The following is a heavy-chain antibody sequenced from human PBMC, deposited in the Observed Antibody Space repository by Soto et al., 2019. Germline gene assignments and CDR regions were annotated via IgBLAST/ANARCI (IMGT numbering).Heavy chain of an antibody. V-gene: IGHV1-18*01. Sequence: QVQLVQSGAEVKKPGASVKVSCKASGYTFTSYGISWVRQAPGQGLEWMGWISAYNGNTNYAQKLQGRVTMATDTCTSTAYMELRRLRSDDTAVYYCARDQPQYYYDSSGYFDYWGQGTLVTVSS. J-gene: IGHJ4*02. CDR1: GYTFTSYG. CDR3: ARDQPQYYYDSSGYFDY. CDR2: ISAYNGNT. D-gene: IGHD3-22*01.